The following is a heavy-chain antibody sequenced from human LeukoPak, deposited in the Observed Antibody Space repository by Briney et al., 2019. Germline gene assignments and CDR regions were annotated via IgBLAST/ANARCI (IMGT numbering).Heavy chain of an antibody. D-gene: IGHD2-8*01. CDR2: IYYSGST. CDR1: GGSISTYY. J-gene: IGHJ4*02. V-gene: IGHV4-59*01. Sequence: PSETLSLTCTVSGGSISTYYWSWIRQPPGKGLEWIGYIYYSGSTNYSPSLQSRVTISVDTSRNQFSLRLSSVTAADTAMYYCARSGTKTNGFDYWGQGTLGTVSS. CDR3: ARSGTKTNGFDY.